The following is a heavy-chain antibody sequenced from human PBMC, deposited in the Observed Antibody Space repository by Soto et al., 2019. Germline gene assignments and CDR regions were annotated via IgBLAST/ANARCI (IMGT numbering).Heavy chain of an antibody. J-gene: IGHJ4*02. Sequence: GGSLRLSCAASGFTFSSYVMHWVHQAPGKGLEWVAFISGDGINTHYADSVRGRFTLSRDYSKKTMYLQMDTLREDDTALYYCARGNLSFDFDSWGQGTLVTVPS. CDR2: ISGDGINT. D-gene: IGHD3-10*01. V-gene: IGHV3-33*05. CDR3: ARGNLSFDFDS. CDR1: GFTFSSYV.